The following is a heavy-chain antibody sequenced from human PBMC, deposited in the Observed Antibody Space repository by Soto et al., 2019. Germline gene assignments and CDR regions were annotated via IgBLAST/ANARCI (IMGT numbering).Heavy chain of an antibody. J-gene: IGHJ4*02. Sequence: QVQLVESGGGVVQPGRSLRLSCAASGITFSSFVMHWVRQAPGKGLEWVAVIWFDGSNKYYADSVKGRFTISRDNSKNTLYLQMNSQRAEDTAVYYCAREKQLVRGPLIFDYWGQGTLVTVSS. CDR1: GITFSSFV. CDR3: AREKQLVRGPLIFDY. CDR2: IWFDGSNK. V-gene: IGHV3-33*01. D-gene: IGHD6-6*01.